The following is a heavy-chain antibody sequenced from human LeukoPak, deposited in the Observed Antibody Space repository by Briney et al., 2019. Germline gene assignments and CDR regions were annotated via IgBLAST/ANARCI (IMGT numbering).Heavy chain of an antibody. Sequence: GGSLRLSCAASGFTFNTYAMHWVRQAPGKGLEWVAVISYDGNNKYYVDSVKGRFTISRDNSKNTLDLQMNSLRAEDTAVYYCARDTGGSCYDYWGQGTLVTVSS. CDR3: ARDTGGSCYDY. V-gene: IGHV3-30-3*01. J-gene: IGHJ4*02. D-gene: IGHD2-15*01. CDR2: ISYDGNNK. CDR1: GFTFNTYA.